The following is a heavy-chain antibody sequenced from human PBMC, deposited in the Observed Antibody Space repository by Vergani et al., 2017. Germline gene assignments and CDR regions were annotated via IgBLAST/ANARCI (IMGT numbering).Heavy chain of an antibody. CDR1: GFTFNQYG. CDR2: TWYDGNNK. CDR3: ARDLRLLYNRFDP. D-gene: IGHD1-14*01. Sequence: QVQLVESGGGVVQPGRSLRLSCAASGFTFNQYGMHWVRQAPGKGLEWVAVTWYDGNNKQYADSVKGRFTISRDNSKSTMYLQMNSLRDEDKGVYYGARDLRLLYNRFDPWGQGTLVTVSS. J-gene: IGHJ5*02. V-gene: IGHV3-33*01.